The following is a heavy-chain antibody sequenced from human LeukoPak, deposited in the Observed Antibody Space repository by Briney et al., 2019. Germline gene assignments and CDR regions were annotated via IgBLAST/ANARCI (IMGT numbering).Heavy chain of an antibody. D-gene: IGHD3-9*01. Sequence: SETLSLTCTVSGGSISSYYWSWIRQPPGKGLEWIAYFYYSGSTNYNPSLKSRVTISVDTSKNQFSLKLSSVTAADTAVYYCARGGYFESFDYWGQGTLVTVSS. CDR3: ARGGYFESFDY. J-gene: IGHJ4*02. CDR1: GGSISSYY. V-gene: IGHV4-59*01. CDR2: FYYSGST.